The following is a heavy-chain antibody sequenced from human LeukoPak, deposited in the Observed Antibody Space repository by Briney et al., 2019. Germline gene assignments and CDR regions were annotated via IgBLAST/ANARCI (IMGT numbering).Heavy chain of an antibody. V-gene: IGHV1-2*02. CDR1: GYAFNGYY. CDR2: INPNSGGT. J-gene: IGHJ6*02. Sequence: EASVKVSCKTSGYAFNGYYIHWVRQAPGQGLEWMGWINPNSGGTNSAQKFQGRVTMTRDTSISTAYMELSRLRSDDTAVYYCARDSIVVVPAAMSFNYYYGMDVWGQGTTVTVSS. CDR3: ARDSIVVVPAAMSFNYYYGMDV. D-gene: IGHD2-2*01.